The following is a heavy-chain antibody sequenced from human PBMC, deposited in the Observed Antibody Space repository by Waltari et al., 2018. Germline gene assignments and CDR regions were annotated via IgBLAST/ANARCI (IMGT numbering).Heavy chain of an antibody. J-gene: IGHJ4*02. CDR2: ISSDGNFK. Sequence: QVQLVESGGGVVQPGKSLRISCEASGFTFRHYGFHWVRQAPGKALDWVAVISSDGNFKYHADSVKGRFTIYRDNSRNTLYLQMDSLTIEDTGVYFCAKEKRNVGVDYWGQGILVTVSS. D-gene: IGHD3-10*02. CDR1: GFTFRHYG. CDR3: AKEKRNVGVDY. V-gene: IGHV3-30*18.